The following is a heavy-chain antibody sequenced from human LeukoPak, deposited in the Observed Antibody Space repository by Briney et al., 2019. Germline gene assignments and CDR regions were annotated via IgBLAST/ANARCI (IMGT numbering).Heavy chain of an antibody. CDR1: GGTFSSYA. J-gene: IGHJ6*03. Sequence: ASVKVSCKASGGTFSSYAISWVRQAPGQGLEWMGGIIPIFGTANYAQKFQGRVTITADESTSTAYMGLSSLRSEDTAVYYCARVGSSSFGYYYYYMDVWGKGTTVTVSS. D-gene: IGHD6-13*01. CDR2: IIPIFGTA. V-gene: IGHV1-69*01. CDR3: ARVGSSSFGYYYYYMDV.